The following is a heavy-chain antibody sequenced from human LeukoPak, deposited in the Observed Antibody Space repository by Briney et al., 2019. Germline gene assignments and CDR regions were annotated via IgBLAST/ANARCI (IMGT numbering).Heavy chain of an antibody. CDR2: FDPEDGET. CDR1: GYTLTELS. D-gene: IGHD1-26*01. J-gene: IGHJ3*02. Sequence: ASVKVSCKVSGYTLTELSMHWVRQAPGKGLEWMGGFDPEDGETIYAQKFQGRVTMTEDTSTDTAYMELSSLRSEDTAVYYCATRGSGSYFNAFDIWGQGTMVTVSS. V-gene: IGHV1-24*01. CDR3: ATRGSGSYFNAFDI.